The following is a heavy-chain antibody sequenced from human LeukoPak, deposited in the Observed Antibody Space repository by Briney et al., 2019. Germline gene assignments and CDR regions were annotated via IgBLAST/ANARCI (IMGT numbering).Heavy chain of an antibody. D-gene: IGHD6-13*01. V-gene: IGHV1-2*02. Sequence: GASVKVSCKASGYTFTGYYMHWVRQAPGQGLEWMGWINPNTGDTNYAQKFQGRVTMTRDTSISTAYMELSRLRSDDTAVYYCARGGGMKPGDFDYWGQGTLVTVSS. J-gene: IGHJ4*02. CDR3: ARGGGMKPGDFDY. CDR1: GYTFTGYY. CDR2: INPNTGDT.